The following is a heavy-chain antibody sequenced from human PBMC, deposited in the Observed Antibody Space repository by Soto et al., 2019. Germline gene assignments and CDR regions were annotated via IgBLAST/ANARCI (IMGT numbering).Heavy chain of an antibody. CDR2: IYWDDDK. D-gene: IGHD2-8*02. CDR1: GFSLSTSAVG. J-gene: IGHJ4*02. CDR3: APLVVDGLTYYFDY. V-gene: IGHV2-5*02. Sequence: QITLKESGPTLVKPTQTLTLTCTLSGFSLSTSAVGVGWIRQPPGKALEWLAFIYWDDDKRYSPSLKSSLTITKDTSKNQVVLAMTNMDPVDTATYYCAPLVVDGLTYYFDYWGQGTLVTVSS.